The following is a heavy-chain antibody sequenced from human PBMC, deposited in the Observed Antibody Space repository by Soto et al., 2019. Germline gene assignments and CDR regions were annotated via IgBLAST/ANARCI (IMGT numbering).Heavy chain of an antibody. CDR1: GFSLTTDRVG. Sequence: QITLKESGPTLVKPTQTLTLTCTFSGFSLTTDRVGVGWIRQPPGEALEWLAVIYWDDSKTYRPSLESRLTITKDTSNNQEALTITNMDSLDTATYYCAHAYGGRSLYWGQGTLVTVSS. CDR2: IYWDDSK. J-gene: IGHJ4*02. V-gene: IGHV2-5*02. CDR3: AHAYGGRSLY. D-gene: IGHD1-26*01.